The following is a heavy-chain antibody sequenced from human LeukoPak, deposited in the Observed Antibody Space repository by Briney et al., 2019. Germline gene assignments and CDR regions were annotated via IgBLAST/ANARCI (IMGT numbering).Heavy chain of an antibody. J-gene: IGHJ4*02. D-gene: IGHD2-21*01. CDR2: VKGDGSEK. CDR3: ARGGSVMFDQ. Sequence: GGSLRLSCGASGFSFSYYWMSWARQAPGKGPEWVARVKGDGSEKSYVDSVKGRFTISRDNAKNSLFLQMDNLRADDTAVYYCARGGSVMFDQWGQGTQVTVSS. CDR1: GFSFSYYW. V-gene: IGHV3-7*03.